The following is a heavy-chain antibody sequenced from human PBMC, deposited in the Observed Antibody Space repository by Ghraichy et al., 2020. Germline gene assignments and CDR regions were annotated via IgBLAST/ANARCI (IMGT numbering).Heavy chain of an antibody. CDR3: ARWIGRYDYVWGSYRYQYYFDY. CDR2: INHSGST. CDR1: GGSFSGYY. Sequence: SETLSLTCAVYGGSFSGYYWSWIRQPPGKGLEWIGEINHSGSTNYNPSLKSRVTISVDTSKNQFSLKLSSVTAADTAVYYCARWIGRYDYVWGSYRYQYYFDYWGQGTLVTVSS. D-gene: IGHD3-16*02. J-gene: IGHJ4*02. V-gene: IGHV4-34*01.